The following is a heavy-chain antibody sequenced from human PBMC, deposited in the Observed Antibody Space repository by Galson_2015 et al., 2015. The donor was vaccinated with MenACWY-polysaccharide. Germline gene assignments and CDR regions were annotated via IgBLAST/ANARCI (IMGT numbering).Heavy chain of an antibody. CDR1: GYSFTNYW. Sequence: QSGAEVKKPGESLKISRKGSGYSFTNYWIGWVRQMPGKGLEWMGIIYPGDSDTLYSPSFQGQVTISADKSITTAYVQWSSLKASDTAMYYCARHETKAVYGDSPDYSGQGTLVTVSS. CDR3: ARHETKAVYGDSPDY. CDR2: IYPGDSDT. J-gene: IGHJ4*02. D-gene: IGHD4-17*01. V-gene: IGHV5-51*01.